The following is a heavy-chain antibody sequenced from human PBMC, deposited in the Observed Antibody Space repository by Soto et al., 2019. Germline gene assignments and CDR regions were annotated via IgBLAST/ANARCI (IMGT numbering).Heavy chain of an antibody. V-gene: IGHV5-10-1*01. CDR2: IDPSDSYT. Sequence: EVQLVQSGAEVKKPGESLRISCKGSGYSFTSYWSSWVRQMPGKGLEWMGRIDPSDSYTNYSPSFQGHVTISAEKSISAAYLQWSSLKASDTAMYYCARTSMQSRGYSYGHGGMDVWGQGTTVTVSS. D-gene: IGHD5-18*01. J-gene: IGHJ6*02. CDR3: ARTSMQSRGYSYGHGGMDV. CDR1: GYSFTSYW.